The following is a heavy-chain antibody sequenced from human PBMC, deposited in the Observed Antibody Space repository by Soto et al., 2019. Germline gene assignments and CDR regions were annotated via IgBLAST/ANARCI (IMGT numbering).Heavy chain of an antibody. V-gene: IGHV1-69*13. Sequence: SVKVSCKASGGTFSSYAISWVRQAPGQGLEWMGGIIPIFGAANYAQKFQGRVTITADESTSTAYMELSSLRSEDTAVYYCASYCSGGSCYVDYYYGMDVWGQGTTVTVSS. D-gene: IGHD2-15*01. CDR3: ASYCSGGSCYVDYYYGMDV. CDR2: IIPIFGAA. J-gene: IGHJ6*02. CDR1: GGTFSSYA.